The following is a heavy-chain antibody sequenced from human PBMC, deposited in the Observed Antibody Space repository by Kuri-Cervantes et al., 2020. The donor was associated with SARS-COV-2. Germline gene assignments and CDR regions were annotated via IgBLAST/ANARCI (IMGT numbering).Heavy chain of an antibody. CDR1: GYSISSGYY. CDR3: AIIAVAGNGIDY. J-gene: IGHJ4*02. D-gene: IGHD6-19*01. V-gene: IGHV4-38-2*01. Sequence: ESLKISCAVSGYSISSGYYWGWIRQPPGKGLEWIGSIYHSGSTYYNPSLKSRVTISVDTSKNQFSLKLSSVTAADTAVYYCAIIAVAGNGIDYWGQGTLVTVSS. CDR2: IYHSGST.